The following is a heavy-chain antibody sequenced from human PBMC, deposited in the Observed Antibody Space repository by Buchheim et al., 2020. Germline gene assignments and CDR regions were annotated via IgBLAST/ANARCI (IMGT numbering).Heavy chain of an antibody. V-gene: IGHV3-73*01. CDR1: GFTFSGSA. CDR2: IRSKANSYAI. CDR3: TRRRGDQLDGLDV. J-gene: IGHJ6*02. Sequence: EVQLVESGGGLVQPGGSLILSCAASGFTFSGSAINWVRQASGKGLEWVGRIRSKANSYAIAYAASVKGRFTISRDDSKSTGYLEMNSLKNDDTAVYYCTRRRGDQLDGLDVWGQGTT. D-gene: IGHD3-10*01.